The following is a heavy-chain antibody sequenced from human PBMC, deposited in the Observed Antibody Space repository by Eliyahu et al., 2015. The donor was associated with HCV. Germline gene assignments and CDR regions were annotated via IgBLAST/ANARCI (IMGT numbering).Heavy chain of an antibody. D-gene: IGHD5-12*01. CDR3: ARETYRYFDY. V-gene: IGHV3-64*01. CDR1: GFTFSSYA. Sequence: EVQLVESGGGLVQPGGSLRLSCAASGFTFSSYAMHWVRQAPGKGLEYVSAISSNGGSTYYANSVKGRFTISRDNSKNTLYLQMGSLRAEDMAVYYCARETYRYFDYWGQGTLVTVSS. CDR2: ISSNGGST. J-gene: IGHJ4*02.